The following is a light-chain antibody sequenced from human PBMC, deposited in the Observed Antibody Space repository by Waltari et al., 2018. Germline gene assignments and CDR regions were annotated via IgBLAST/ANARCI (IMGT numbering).Light chain of an antibody. CDR3: CSYAGSSRGV. CDR2: EVS. CDR1: SSDVGSYNL. J-gene: IGLJ3*02. Sequence: QSALTQPASVSGSPGQSITISCTGTSSDVGSYNLVSWYQQHPGKAPKLIIYEVSKRPTGVSNRFSGSKYGNTASLTISGLQAEDEADYYCCSYAGSSRGVFGGGTKLTVL. V-gene: IGLV2-23*02.